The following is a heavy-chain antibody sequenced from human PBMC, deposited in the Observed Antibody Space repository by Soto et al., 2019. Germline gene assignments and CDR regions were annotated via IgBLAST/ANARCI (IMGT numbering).Heavy chain of an antibody. V-gene: IGHV4-59*01. CDR3: ARGPITMVRGVIHYYYYGMDV. J-gene: IGHJ6*02. CDR2: IYYSGST. D-gene: IGHD3-10*01. CDR1: GGSISSYY. Sequence: QVQLQESGPGLVKPSETLSLTCTVSGGSISSYYWSWIRQPPGKGLEWIGYIYYSGSTNYNPSLKSRVTISVDTSKNQFSLKLSSVTAADTAVYYSARGPITMVRGVIHYYYYGMDVWGQGTTVTVSS.